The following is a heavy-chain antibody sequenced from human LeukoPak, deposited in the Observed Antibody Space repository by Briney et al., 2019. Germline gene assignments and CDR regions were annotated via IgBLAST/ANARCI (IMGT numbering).Heavy chain of an antibody. Sequence: ASVKVSCKASGGTSSSYAINWVRQAPGQGLEWMGGIIPIFGTSNYAHKFQGRVTIAADESTSTAYMELSSLRSEDTAVYYCARDQGYSYGYMSWFDPWGQGTLVTVSS. V-gene: IGHV1-69*13. CDR1: GGTSSSYA. CDR3: ARDQGYSYGYMSWFDP. J-gene: IGHJ5*02. CDR2: IIPIFGTS. D-gene: IGHD5-18*01.